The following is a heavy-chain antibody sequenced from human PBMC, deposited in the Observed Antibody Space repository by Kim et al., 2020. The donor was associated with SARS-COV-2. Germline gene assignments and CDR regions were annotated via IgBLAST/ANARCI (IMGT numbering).Heavy chain of an antibody. J-gene: IGHJ3*02. Sequence: YADSVKGRFTISRDNAKNSLYLQMNSLRAEDTAVYYCARGSSGWLDAFDIWGQGTMVTVSS. V-gene: IGHV3-11*01. D-gene: IGHD6-19*01. CDR3: ARGSSGWLDAFDI.